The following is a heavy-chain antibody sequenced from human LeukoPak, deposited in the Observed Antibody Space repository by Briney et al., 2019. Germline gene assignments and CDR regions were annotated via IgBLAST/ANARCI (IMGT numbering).Heavy chain of an antibody. CDR2: IYYSGST. CDR1: GGSISSSSYY. V-gene: IGHV4-39*07. Sequence: PSETLSLTCTVSGGSISSSSYYWGWIRQPPGKGLEWIGSIYYSGSTYYNPSLKSRVTISVDTSKNQFSLKLGSVTAADTAVYYCARTTVQDYFDYWGQGTLVTVSS. D-gene: IGHD4-17*01. J-gene: IGHJ4*02. CDR3: ARTTVQDYFDY.